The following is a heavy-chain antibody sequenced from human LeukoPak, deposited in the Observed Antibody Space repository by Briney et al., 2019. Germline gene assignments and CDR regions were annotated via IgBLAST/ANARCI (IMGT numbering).Heavy chain of an antibody. Sequence: SETLSLTCTVPGGSISSSSYYWGWIRQPPGKGLEWIGSIYYSGSTYYNPSLKSRVTISVDTSNNQFSLKLSSVTAADTAVYYCATRGGCSSTSCYNWFVPWGQGTLVTVPS. CDR3: ATRGGCSSTSCYNWFVP. D-gene: IGHD2-2*01. J-gene: IGHJ5*02. CDR1: GGSISSSSYY. CDR2: IYYSGST. V-gene: IGHV4-39*07.